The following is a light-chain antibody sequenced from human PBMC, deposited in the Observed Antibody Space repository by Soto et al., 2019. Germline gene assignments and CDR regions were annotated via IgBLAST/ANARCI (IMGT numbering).Light chain of an antibody. J-gene: IGKJ1*01. CDR2: GAS. CDR3: QQYNNWPRT. V-gene: IGKV3-15*01. Sequence: EIVMTQSPATLSVSPGERATLSCRASQSVSSDLAWYHQKPGQAPRLLIYGASTRATGIPARVSGSGSGTEFTLTINSLQSEDFAVYYWQQYNNWPRTFGQGTKVEIK. CDR1: QSVSSD.